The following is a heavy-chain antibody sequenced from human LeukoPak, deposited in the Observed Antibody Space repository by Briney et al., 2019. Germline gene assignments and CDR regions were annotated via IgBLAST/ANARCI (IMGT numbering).Heavy chain of an antibody. V-gene: IGHV4-4*07. CDR3: ARDGPEGIMVVAPTHYFHY. Sequence: NPSETLSLTCTVSGGSISSYYWSWIRQPAGKGLEWIGRIYTSGSTNYNPSLKSRVTMSVDTSKNQFSLKLSSVTAADTAVYYCARDGPEGIMVVAPTHYFHYWGQGTLVTVSS. CDR1: GGSISSYY. CDR2: IYTSGST. D-gene: IGHD2-15*01. J-gene: IGHJ4*02.